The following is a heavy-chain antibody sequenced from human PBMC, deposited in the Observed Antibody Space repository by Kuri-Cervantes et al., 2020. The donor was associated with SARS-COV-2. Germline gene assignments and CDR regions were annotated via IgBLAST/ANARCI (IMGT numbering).Heavy chain of an antibody. CDR2: IYTTGTI. Sequence: SETLSLTCTVPGDPMSSGNYYWSWIRQPAGKGLEWIGHIYTTGTINYNPSLKSRISISVDKSKNQFSLKLSSVTAADTAVYYCARVSWMQLWHRYFDNWGQGTLVTVSS. V-gene: IGHV4-61*09. J-gene: IGHJ4*02. CDR3: ARVSWMQLWHRYFDN. D-gene: IGHD5-18*01. CDR1: GDPMSSGNYY.